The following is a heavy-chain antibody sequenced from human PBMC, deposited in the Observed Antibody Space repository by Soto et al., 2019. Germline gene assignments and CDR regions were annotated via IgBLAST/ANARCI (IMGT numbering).Heavy chain of an antibody. CDR2: IYYSGST. J-gene: IGHJ4*02. CDR1: GGSISSGDYY. V-gene: IGHV4-30-4*01. Sequence: SETLSLTCTVSGGSISSGDYYWSWIRQPPGKGLEWIGYIYYSGSTYYNPSLKSRVTISVDTSKNQFSLKLSSVTAADTAVYYCARAPDCGGDCYAELDYWGQGTLVTVS. CDR3: ARAPDCGGDCYAELDY. D-gene: IGHD2-21*02.